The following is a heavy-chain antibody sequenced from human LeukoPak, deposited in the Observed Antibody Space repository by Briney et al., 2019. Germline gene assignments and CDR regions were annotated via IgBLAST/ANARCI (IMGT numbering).Heavy chain of an antibody. CDR1: GFTFSSYA. CDR2: ISYDGSNK. D-gene: IGHD2-21*02. Sequence: GGSLRLSCAASGFTFSSYAMHWVRQAPGKGLEWVAVISYDGSNKYYADSVKGRFTISRDNSKNTLYLQMNSLRAEDTAVYYCARVRGRSCGGDCYTQWYFDLWGRGTLVTVSS. J-gene: IGHJ2*01. V-gene: IGHV3-30*14. CDR3: ARVRGRSCGGDCYTQWYFDL.